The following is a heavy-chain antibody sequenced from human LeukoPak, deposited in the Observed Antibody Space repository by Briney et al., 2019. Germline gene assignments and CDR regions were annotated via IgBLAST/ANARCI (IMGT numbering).Heavy chain of an antibody. CDR1: GFIFADHA. J-gene: IGHJ6*02. V-gene: IGHV3-49*04. Sequence: GGSLRLSCTASGFIFADHAMSWVRQAPGKGLEWVGFIRSKAYGGTTEYAASAEGRFTISRDDSKGIAYLQMDSLTTEDTAVYYCTIGPMHLWLHSGTDVWGQGTTVIVSS. D-gene: IGHD5-18*01. CDR2: IRSKAYGGTT. CDR3: TIGPMHLWLHSGTDV.